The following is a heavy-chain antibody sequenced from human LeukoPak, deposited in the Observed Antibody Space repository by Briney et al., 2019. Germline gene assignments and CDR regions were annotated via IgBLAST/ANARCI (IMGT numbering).Heavy chain of an antibody. J-gene: IGHJ4*02. CDR1: NFTFSDYP. CDR3: AKRLYCSTTTCYGFDY. V-gene: IGHV3-48*01. D-gene: IGHD2-2*01. Sequence: GSLRLSCEASNFTFSDYPMNWVRQAPGRGLEWVSYISSSSSTIYYADSVKGRFTISRDNSKNTLYLQMSNLRAEDTAIYYCAKRLYCSTTTCYGFDYWGQGTLVTVSS. CDR2: ISSSSSTI.